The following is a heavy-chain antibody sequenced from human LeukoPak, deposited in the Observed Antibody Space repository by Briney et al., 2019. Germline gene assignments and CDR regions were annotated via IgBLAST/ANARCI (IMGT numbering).Heavy chain of an antibody. D-gene: IGHD6-13*01. CDR3: ARPTEYYSSRGWFDP. Sequence: ASVKVSCKASGYTFTGYYLHWVRQAPGQGLEWMGWIHPNSGDTDYAQKFQGRVTMTRDTSISTAYMGLSRLRSDDTAVYYCARPTEYYSSRGWFDPWGQGTLVAVSS. CDR2: IHPNSGDT. V-gene: IGHV1-2*02. J-gene: IGHJ5*01. CDR1: GYTFTGYY.